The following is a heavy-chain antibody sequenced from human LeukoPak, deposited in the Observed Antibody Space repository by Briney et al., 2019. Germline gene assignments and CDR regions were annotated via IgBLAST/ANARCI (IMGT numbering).Heavy chain of an antibody. Sequence: PGGSLRLSCAASGFTFSSYGMHWVRQAPGKGLEWVAAIWYDGSNKYYADSVKGRFTISRDNSKNTLYLQMNSLRAEDTAVYYCARDHRGTFDYWGQGTLVTVSS. CDR1: GFTFSSYG. CDR3: ARDHRGTFDY. CDR2: IWYDGSNK. V-gene: IGHV3-33*01. J-gene: IGHJ4*02.